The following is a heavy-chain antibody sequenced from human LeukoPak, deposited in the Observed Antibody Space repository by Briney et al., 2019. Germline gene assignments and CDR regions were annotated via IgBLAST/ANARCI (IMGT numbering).Heavy chain of an antibody. D-gene: IGHD2-15*01. CDR2: ISGGGGST. Sequence: GGSLRLSCAASGSTFRTYAMSWVRQAPGKGLEWVSAISGGGGSTYYADSVKGRFTISRDNPKNTLFLQMNSLRAEDTAVYYCAKDRYCGGGTCYWSYFDYWGQGTLVTVSS. CDR3: AKDRYCGGGTCYWSYFDY. J-gene: IGHJ4*02. V-gene: IGHV3-23*01. CDR1: GSTFRTYA.